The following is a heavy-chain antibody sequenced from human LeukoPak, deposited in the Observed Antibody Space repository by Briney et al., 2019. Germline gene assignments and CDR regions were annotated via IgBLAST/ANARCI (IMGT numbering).Heavy chain of an antibody. Sequence: GGSLRLSCAASGFTFSSYAMHWVRQAPGKGLEWVAVISYDGSNKYYADSVQGRFTISRDNSKSTQCLQMNSLRAEDTAVYYCAKQLGYCSDGSCYFPYWGQGTLVTVSS. V-gene: IGHV3-30*04. CDR1: GFTFSSYA. D-gene: IGHD2-15*01. CDR2: ISYDGSNK. J-gene: IGHJ4*02. CDR3: AKQLGYCSDGSCYFPY.